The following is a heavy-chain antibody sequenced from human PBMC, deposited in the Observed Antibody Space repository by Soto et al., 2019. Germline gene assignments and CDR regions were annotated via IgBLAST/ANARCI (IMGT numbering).Heavy chain of an antibody. D-gene: IGHD3-3*01. CDR3: ARWAIFGVVEGAFDI. V-gene: IGHV3-33*01. CDR1: GFTFSSYG. Sequence: QVQLVESGGGVVQPGRSLRLSCAASGFTFSSYGMHWVRQAPGKGLEWVAVIWYDGSNKYYADSVKGRFTISRDNSKNTLYLQMNSLRADDTAVYYCARWAIFGVVEGAFDIWGQGTMVTVSS. CDR2: IWYDGSNK. J-gene: IGHJ3*02.